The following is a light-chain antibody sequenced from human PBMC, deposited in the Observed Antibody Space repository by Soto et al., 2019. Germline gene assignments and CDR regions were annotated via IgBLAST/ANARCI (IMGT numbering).Light chain of an antibody. V-gene: IGKV3-15*01. Sequence: EIVMTQSPATLSVSPGERATLSCRASQSVSSKLAWYQQKPGQAPRLLIYGASTRATGIQARFSGSGSGTEFTLTIRSLQSEDFAVYYCQQYIRWPLTFGGGTKVDIK. J-gene: IGKJ4*01. CDR1: QSVSSK. CDR3: QQYIRWPLT. CDR2: GAS.